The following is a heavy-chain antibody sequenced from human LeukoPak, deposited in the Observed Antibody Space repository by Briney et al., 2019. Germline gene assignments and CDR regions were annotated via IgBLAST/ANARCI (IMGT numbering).Heavy chain of an antibody. J-gene: IGHJ6*02. Sequence: ASVKVSCKASGYTFTSYDINWVRQATGQGLEWMGWINPNSGKTGYAQKFQGRVTMTRNTSISTAYMELSSLRSEDTAVYYCTRRLPSSSRYWALGDYYYYGMDVWGQGTTVTVSS. CDR3: TRRLPSSSRYWALGDYYYYGMDV. V-gene: IGHV1-8*01. CDR2: INPNSGKT. D-gene: IGHD6-13*01. CDR1: GYTFTSYD.